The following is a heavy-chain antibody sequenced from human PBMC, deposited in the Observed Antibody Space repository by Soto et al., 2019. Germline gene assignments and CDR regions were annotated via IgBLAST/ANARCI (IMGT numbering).Heavy chain of an antibody. J-gene: IGHJ1*01. CDR2: TIPAFGEA. Sequence: QVQLVQSGAEVKKPGSSVKVSCKASGGTFSSYTISWVRQAPGQGLEWMGGTIPAFGEANYAQKLQGRVTITADESTTTAYMDLSSLRSGDTAVYYCASGLEYFHHWGQGTLVTVSS. CDR3: ASGLEYFHH. V-gene: IGHV1-69*12. CDR1: GGTFSSYT.